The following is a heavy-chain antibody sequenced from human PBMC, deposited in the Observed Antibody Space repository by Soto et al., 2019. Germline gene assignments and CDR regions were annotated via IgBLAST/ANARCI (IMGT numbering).Heavy chain of an antibody. D-gene: IGHD3-10*01. CDR2: IWYDGSNK. V-gene: IGHV3-33*01. Sequence: QVQLVESGGGVVQPGRSLRVSCAASGFTFSNYGMHWVRQAPGKGLEWVAVIWYDGSNKYYADSVKGRFTISRDNSKNTLYLQMNSLRAEDTAVYYWARRSAGHRGIYYYGMDVWGQGTTVTVSS. CDR1: GFTFSNYG. CDR3: ARRSAGHRGIYYYGMDV. J-gene: IGHJ6*02.